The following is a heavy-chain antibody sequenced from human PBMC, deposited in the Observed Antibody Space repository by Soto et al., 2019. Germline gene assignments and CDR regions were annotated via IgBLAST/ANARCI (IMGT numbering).Heavy chain of an antibody. J-gene: IGHJ4*02. Sequence: EVQLVESGGGLVEPGESLRLSCAASGFTFNNAWMSWVRQAPGKGLEWVGRIKSRSDGGTTDYAAPVKGRFTISRDDSKNTLSLQMNSLKTEDTAVSYCTTGTAVSKYYLDYWGQGTLVTVSS. CDR1: GFTFNNAW. D-gene: IGHD5-18*01. V-gene: IGHV3-15*01. CDR3: TTGTAVSKYYLDY. CDR2: IKSRSDGGTT.